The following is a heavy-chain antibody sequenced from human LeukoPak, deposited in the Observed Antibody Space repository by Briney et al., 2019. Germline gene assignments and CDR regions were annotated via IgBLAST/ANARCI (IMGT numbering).Heavy chain of an antibody. CDR1: GFTFSNYG. J-gene: IGHJ4*02. Sequence: GGSLRLSCAASGFTFSNYGMHWVRQAPGKGLEWVAFIRYDESNKYYADSVKGRFTISRDNAKNSLYLQMNSLGAEDTAVYYCARDRGSGWYFDYWGQGTLVTVSS. V-gene: IGHV3-30*02. CDR3: ARDRGSGWYFDY. CDR2: IRYDESNK. D-gene: IGHD6-19*01.